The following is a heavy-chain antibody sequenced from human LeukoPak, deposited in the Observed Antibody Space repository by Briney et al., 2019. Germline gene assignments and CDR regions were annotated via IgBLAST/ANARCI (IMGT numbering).Heavy chain of an antibody. CDR2: INHSGST. Sequence: SETLSLTCAVYGGSFSGYYWSWIRQPPGKGLEWIGEINHSGSTNYNPSLKSRVTISVDTSKNQFSLRLSSVTAADTAVYYCAHDTYSSGWYSAFDIWGQGTMVTVSS. J-gene: IGHJ3*02. V-gene: IGHV4-34*01. D-gene: IGHD6-19*01. CDR1: GGSFSGYY. CDR3: AHDTYSSGWYSAFDI.